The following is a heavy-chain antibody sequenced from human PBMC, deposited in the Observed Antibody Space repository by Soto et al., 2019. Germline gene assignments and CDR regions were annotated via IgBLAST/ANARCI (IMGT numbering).Heavy chain of an antibody. CDR2: ISGSGGST. CDR1: GFTFSSYA. D-gene: IGHD1-26*01. CDR3: AKDMELLGSFDY. J-gene: IGHJ4*02. V-gene: IGHV3-23*01. Sequence: GGSVRLSCAASGFTFSSYAMSWVRQAPGKGLEWVSAISGSGGSTYYADSVKGRFTISRDNSKNTLYLQMNSLRAEDTAVYYCAKDMELLGSFDYWGQGTLVTVS.